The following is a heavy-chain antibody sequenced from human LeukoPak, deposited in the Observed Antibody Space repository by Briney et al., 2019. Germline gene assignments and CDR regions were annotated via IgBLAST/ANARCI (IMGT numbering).Heavy chain of an antibody. CDR1: GYTFTGYY. Sequence: GASVKVSCKASGYTFTGYYLHWVRQAPGQGLEWMGWINPNSGDTKYAQKFQGRVTMSTETSISTAYMELNRLRSDDTAVYSCARDIRHAFDIWGQGTMVVASS. CDR2: INPNSGDT. V-gene: IGHV1-2*02. J-gene: IGHJ3*02. CDR3: ARDIRHAFDI.